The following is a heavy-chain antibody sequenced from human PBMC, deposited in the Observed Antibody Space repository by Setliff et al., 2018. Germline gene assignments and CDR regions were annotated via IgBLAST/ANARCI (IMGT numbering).Heavy chain of an antibody. CDR2: IYPADSDA. Sequence: GESLKISCKASGYTFTSYWIGWVRQMPGKGLEWMGIIYPADSDAMYSPSFQGKATISVDKFINTAYLQWSSLKASDTAMYYCARSGNQVGGDYWGQGTLVTVSS. CDR3: ARSGNQVGGDY. J-gene: IGHJ4*02. D-gene: IGHD1-26*01. CDR1: GYTFTSYW. V-gene: IGHV5-51*01.